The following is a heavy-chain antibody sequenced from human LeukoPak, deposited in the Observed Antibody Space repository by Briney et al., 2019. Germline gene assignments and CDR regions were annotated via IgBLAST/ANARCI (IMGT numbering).Heavy chain of an antibody. CDR1: GGSVSSYY. Sequence: SETLSLTCTVSGGSVSSYYWSWIRQPPGKGLEWIGYIYNSENTRYNSSPESRVTISVDTSKNQFFLKLSSVTAADTAVYYCARFHSGPSGWYVLWYFDLWGRGTLVTVSS. V-gene: IGHV4-4*09. J-gene: IGHJ2*01. CDR3: ARFHSGPSGWYVLWYFDL. CDR2: IYNSENT. D-gene: IGHD6-19*01.